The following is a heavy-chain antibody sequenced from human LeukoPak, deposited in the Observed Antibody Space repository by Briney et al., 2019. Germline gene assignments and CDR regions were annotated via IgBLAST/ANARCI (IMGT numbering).Heavy chain of an antibody. V-gene: IGHV3-30*02. D-gene: IGHD6-13*01. CDR1: GFTFSSYG. J-gene: IGHJ6*03. Sequence: PGGSLRLSCAASGFTFSSYGMHWVRQAPGKGLEWVAFIRYDGSNKYYADSVKGRFTISRDNSKDTLYLQMNSLRAEDTAVYYCAKVAKSRIAAAPGASGYYYYYMDVWGKGTTVTISS. CDR2: IRYDGSNK. CDR3: AKVAKSRIAAAPGASGYYYYYMDV.